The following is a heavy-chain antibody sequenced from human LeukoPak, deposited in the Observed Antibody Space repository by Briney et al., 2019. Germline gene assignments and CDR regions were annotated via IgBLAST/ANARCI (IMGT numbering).Heavy chain of an antibody. D-gene: IGHD6-13*01. CDR3: ARVSSGWSPDY. CDR2: IHWNGGST. J-gene: IGHJ4*02. V-gene: IGHV3-20*04. Sequence: GGSLRLSCAASGFTFDDYGMSWVRQAPGKGLEWVSVIHWNGGSTGYADSVKGRFTISRDNAKNSLYLQMNSVRAEDTALYYCARVSSGWSPDYWGQGTLVTVSS. CDR1: GFTFDDYG.